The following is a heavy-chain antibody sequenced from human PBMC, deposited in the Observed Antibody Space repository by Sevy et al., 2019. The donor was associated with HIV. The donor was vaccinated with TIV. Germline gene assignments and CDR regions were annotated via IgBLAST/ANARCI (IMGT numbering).Heavy chain of an antibody. D-gene: IGHD5-18*01. V-gene: IGHV3-30-3*01. CDR3: AREPTAMVTRFDY. Sequence: GGSLRLSCAASGFTFSSYAMHWVRQAPGKGLEWVAVISYDGSNKYYADSVKGRFTIPRDNSKNTLYLQMNSLRAEDTAVYYCAREPTAMVTRFDYWGQGTLVTVSS. CDR1: GFTFSSYA. CDR2: ISYDGSNK. J-gene: IGHJ4*02.